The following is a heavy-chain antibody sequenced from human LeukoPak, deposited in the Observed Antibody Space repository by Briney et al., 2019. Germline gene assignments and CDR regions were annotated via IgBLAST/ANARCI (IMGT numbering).Heavy chain of an antibody. CDR3: ARLPAYYDFWSGAQGYYYGMDV. Sequence: SETLSLTCTVSGGSISIYYWSWIRQPPGKGLEWIGYIYYSGSTNYNPSLKSRVTISVDTSKNQFSLKLSSVTAADTAVYYCARLPAYYDFWSGAQGYYYGMDVWGQGTTVTVSS. CDR1: GGSISIYY. CDR2: IYYSGST. V-gene: IGHV4-59*08. D-gene: IGHD3-3*01. J-gene: IGHJ6*02.